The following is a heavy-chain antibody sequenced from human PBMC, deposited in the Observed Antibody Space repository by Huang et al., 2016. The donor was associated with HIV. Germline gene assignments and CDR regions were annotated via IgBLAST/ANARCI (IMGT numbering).Heavy chain of an antibody. CDR1: GGSFTGYS. J-gene: IGHJ4*02. V-gene: IGHV4-34*01. CDR3: ASGPHSARTLDF. Sequence: QVQLQQWGAGLLKPSETLSLTCAVYGGSFTGYSWSWFRQPPGQGLAGIGEIDHSGSTNYNPSLKSRVTMSVDTSKNQFSLKLISVTAADTAMYYGASGPHSARTLDFWGQGTLVTVSS. CDR2: IDHSGST. D-gene: IGHD6-6*01.